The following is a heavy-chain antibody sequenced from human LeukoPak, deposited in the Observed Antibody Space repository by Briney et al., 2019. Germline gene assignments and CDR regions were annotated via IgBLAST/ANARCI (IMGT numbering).Heavy chain of an antibody. CDR1: GGSISSSYY. Sequence: PSGTLSLTCAVSGGSISSSYYWSWIRQPAGKGLEWIGRIYTSGSTNYNPSLKSRVTMSVDTSKNQFSLKLSSVTAADTAVYYCARVPDSSSWYDRRYNWFDPWGQGTLVTVSS. V-gene: IGHV4-4*07. J-gene: IGHJ5*02. CDR2: IYTSGST. CDR3: ARVPDSSSWYDRRYNWFDP. D-gene: IGHD6-13*01.